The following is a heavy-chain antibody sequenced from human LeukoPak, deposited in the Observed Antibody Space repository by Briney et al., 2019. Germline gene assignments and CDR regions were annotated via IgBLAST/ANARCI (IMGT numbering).Heavy chain of an antibody. J-gene: IGHJ5*02. CDR2: IYYSGST. CDR3: ARGMTTTTHWFDP. Sequence: SETLSLTCTVSGGTISSYYWSWIRQPPGKGLEWIGYIYYSGSTNYNPSLKSRVTVSVDTSKNRFSLKLSSVTAADTAVYYCARGMTTTTHWFDPWGQGTLVTVSS. CDR1: GGTISSYY. V-gene: IGHV4-59*01. D-gene: IGHD1-26*01.